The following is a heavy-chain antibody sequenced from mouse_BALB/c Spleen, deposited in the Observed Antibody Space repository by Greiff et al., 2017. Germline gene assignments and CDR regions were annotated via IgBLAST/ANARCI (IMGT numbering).Heavy chain of an antibody. CDR1: GYSITSDYA. CDR3: ARAYGNYGGYFDY. CDR2: ISYSGST. J-gene: IGHJ2*01. Sequence: EVQLQESGPGLVKPSQSLSLTCTVTGYSITSDYAWNWIRQFPGNKLEWMGYISYSGSTSYNPSLKSRISITRDTSKNQFFLQLNSVTTEDTATYYCARAYGNYGGYFDYWGQGTTLTVSS. D-gene: IGHD2-10*02. V-gene: IGHV3-2*02.